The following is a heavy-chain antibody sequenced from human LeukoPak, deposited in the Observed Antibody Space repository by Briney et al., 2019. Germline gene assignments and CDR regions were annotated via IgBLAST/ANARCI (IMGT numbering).Heavy chain of an antibody. CDR1: GFTFSSYS. CDR3: AKDQGRGYSYVLIPDY. D-gene: IGHD5-18*01. Sequence: GGSLRLSCAASGFTFSSYSMNWVRQAPGERLEWVSSISSSSSYIYYADSVKGRFTISRDDAKNSLYLQMNSLRAEDTAVYYCAKDQGRGYSYVLIPDYWGQGTLVTVSS. CDR2: ISSSSSYI. J-gene: IGHJ4*02. V-gene: IGHV3-21*04.